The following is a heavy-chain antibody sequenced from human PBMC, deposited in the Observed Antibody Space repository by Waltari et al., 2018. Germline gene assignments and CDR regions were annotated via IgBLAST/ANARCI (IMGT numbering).Heavy chain of an antibody. D-gene: IGHD5-12*01. Sequence: QVQLVQSGAEVKTPGSSVKVSCKASGGTFSSYAISWVRQAPGQGLEWMGGIIPIFGTANYAQKFQGRVTITADESTSTAYMELSSLRSEDTAVYYCAGSREMATIKFDYWGQGTLVIVSS. CDR1: GGTFSSYA. J-gene: IGHJ4*02. CDR3: AGSREMATIKFDY. V-gene: IGHV1-69*12. CDR2: IIPIFGTA.